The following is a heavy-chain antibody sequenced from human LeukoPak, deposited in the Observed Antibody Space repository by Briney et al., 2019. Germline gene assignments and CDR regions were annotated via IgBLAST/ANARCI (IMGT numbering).Heavy chain of an antibody. J-gene: IGHJ4*02. V-gene: IGHV4-59*01. CDR2: IYYSGST. Sequence: SETLSLTCIVSGGSISNYYWSWIRQPPGKGLEWLGDIYYSGSTNYNPSLKSRVTISVDTSKNQFSLKLSSVTAADTAVYYCARGGAAAGLARFDYWGQGTLVTVSS. CDR1: GGSISNYY. CDR3: ARGGAAAGLARFDY. D-gene: IGHD6-13*01.